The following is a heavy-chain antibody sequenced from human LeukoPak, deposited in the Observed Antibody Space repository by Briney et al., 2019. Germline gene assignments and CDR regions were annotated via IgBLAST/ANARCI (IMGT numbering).Heavy chain of an antibody. V-gene: IGHV4-61*02. Sequence: ASQTLSLTCTISGTSITSGSYFWSWIRQPAGKGLEWIGRVYTSGSTNYNPSLKSRVAMSVDTSKNQFSLDLTSVTAADAAVYYCARGCSGGTCYLGVLDYWGQGIRVTVSS. CDR3: ARGCSGGTCYLGVLDY. CDR1: GTSITSGSYF. J-gene: IGHJ4*02. CDR2: VYTSGST. D-gene: IGHD2-15*01.